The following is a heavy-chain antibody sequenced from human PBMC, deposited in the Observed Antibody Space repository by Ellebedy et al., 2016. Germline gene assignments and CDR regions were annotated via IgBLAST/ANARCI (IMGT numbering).Heavy chain of an antibody. CDR3: TRGGLDNSFDV. CDR1: GFTFSSYA. CDR2: ISGSGGST. V-gene: IGHV3-23*01. J-gene: IGHJ3*01. D-gene: IGHD3-16*01. Sequence: GESLKISXAASGFTFSSYAMSWVRQAPGKGLEWVSAISGSGGSTYYADSVKGRFTISRDNAKNSVYLQMNSLRDEDTAVYYCTRGGLDNSFDVWGQGTMVTVSS.